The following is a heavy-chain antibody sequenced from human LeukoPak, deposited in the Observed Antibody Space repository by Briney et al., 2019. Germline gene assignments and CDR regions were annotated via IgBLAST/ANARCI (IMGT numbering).Heavy chain of an antibody. CDR3: ARGGRPPSGEWLVPPFDY. CDR1: GGSISSSSYY. D-gene: IGHD6-19*01. CDR2: IYYSGST. V-gene: IGHV4-39*07. J-gene: IGHJ4*02. Sequence: SETLSLTCTVSGGSISSSSYYRGWIRQPPGKGLEWIGSIYYSGSTYYNPSLKSRVTISVDTSKNQFSLKLSSVTAADTAVYYCARGGRPPSGEWLVPPFDYWGQGTLVTVSS.